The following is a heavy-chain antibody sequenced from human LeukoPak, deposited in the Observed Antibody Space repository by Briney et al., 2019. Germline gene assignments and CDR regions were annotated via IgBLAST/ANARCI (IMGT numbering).Heavy chain of an antibody. V-gene: IGHV1-2*02. CDR2: INPNSGGT. CDR3: ARGVGYSSSIDY. J-gene: IGHJ4*02. Sequence: GASVKVSCKASGYTFTGHFMHWVRQAPGQGLEWMGWINPNSGGTNYAQKFQGRVTMTRDTSISTAYMELSRLRSVDTAVYYCARGVGYSSSIDYWGQGTLVTVSS. CDR1: GYTFTGHF. D-gene: IGHD6-13*01.